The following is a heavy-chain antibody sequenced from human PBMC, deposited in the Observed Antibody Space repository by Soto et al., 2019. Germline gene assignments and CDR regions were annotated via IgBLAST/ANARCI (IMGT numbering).Heavy chain of an antibody. Sequence: QVQLVQSGAEVKKPGASVKVSCKASGYTFTSYYMHWVRQAPGQGLEWMGIINPSGGSTSYAQKFQGRVTMTRDTSTSTVYMELSSLRSEDTAVYYCARVRTNIGYSSSWDNLPFQHWGQGTLVTVSS. V-gene: IGHV1-46*01. CDR2: INPSGGST. CDR3: ARVRTNIGYSSSWDNLPFQH. D-gene: IGHD6-13*01. J-gene: IGHJ1*01. CDR1: GYTFTSYY.